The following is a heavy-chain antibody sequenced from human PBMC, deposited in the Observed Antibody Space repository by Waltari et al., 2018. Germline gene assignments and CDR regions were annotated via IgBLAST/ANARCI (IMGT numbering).Heavy chain of an antibody. Sequence: QVQLVQSGAEVKKPGASVKVSCKASGYTFTSYYIPWVRQAPGQGLEWMGIINPSGGSTSYAQKFQGRVTMTRDTSTSTVYMELSSLRSEDTAVYYCARGGYDFWSGYRDWGQGTLVTVSS. CDR3: ARGGYDFWSGYRD. J-gene: IGHJ4*02. D-gene: IGHD3-3*01. CDR2: INPSGGST. V-gene: IGHV1-46*01. CDR1: GYTFTSYY.